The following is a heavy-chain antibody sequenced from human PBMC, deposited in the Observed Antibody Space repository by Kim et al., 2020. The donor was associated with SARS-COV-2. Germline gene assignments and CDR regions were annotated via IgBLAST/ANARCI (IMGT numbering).Heavy chain of an antibody. V-gene: IGHV4-59*12. CDR1: GGSISSYS. Sequence: SETLSLTCTVSGGSISSYSWSWIRQPPGKGLEWIGNIYYSGNTNSNPSLKSRVTMSVDTSKNQFSLKLSSVTAADTAIYYCSRAADSSGFLPAYWGQGTL. CDR2: IYYSGNT. J-gene: IGHJ4*02. D-gene: IGHD3-22*01. CDR3: SRAADSSGFLPAY.